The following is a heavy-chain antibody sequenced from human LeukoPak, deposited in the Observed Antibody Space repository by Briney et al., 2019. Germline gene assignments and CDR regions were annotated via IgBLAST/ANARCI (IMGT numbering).Heavy chain of an antibody. V-gene: IGHV3-48*01. CDR2: ISSSSSTI. Sequence: PGGSLRLSCAASGFTFSSYSMNWVRQAPGKGLEWVSYISSSSSTIYYADSVKGRFTISRDNSKNTLYLQMNSLRAEDTAVYYCARDLINYYYYGMDVWGQGTTVTVSS. J-gene: IGHJ6*02. CDR3: ARDLINYYYYGMDV. D-gene: IGHD3-10*01. CDR1: GFTFSSYS.